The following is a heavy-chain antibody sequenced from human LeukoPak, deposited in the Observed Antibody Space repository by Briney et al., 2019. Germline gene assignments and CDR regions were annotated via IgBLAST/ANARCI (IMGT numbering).Heavy chain of an antibody. J-gene: IGHJ4*02. CDR1: GFTFSSYA. Sequence: GGSLRLSCAASGFTFSSYAMSWVRQAPGKGLEWVSTMSGSGGDTYYADSVQGRFTISRDNSKNTLYLQMNSLRAEDTALYYCANIPSGYGGYERGCYFDYWGQGTLVTVSS. D-gene: IGHD5-12*01. CDR2: MSGSGGDT. CDR3: ANIPSGYGGYERGCYFDY. V-gene: IGHV3-23*01.